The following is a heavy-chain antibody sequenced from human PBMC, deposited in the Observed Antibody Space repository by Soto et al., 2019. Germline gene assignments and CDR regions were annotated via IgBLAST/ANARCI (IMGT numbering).Heavy chain of an antibody. CDR2: IYYSGST. Sequence: SETLSLTCTVSGGSISSYYWSWIRQPPGKGLEWIGYIYYSGSTNYNPSLKSRVTISVDTSKNQFSLKLSSVTAADTAVYYCARKRWLQNAFDIWGQGTMVTVSS. CDR3: ARKRWLQNAFDI. J-gene: IGHJ3*02. CDR1: GGSISSYY. V-gene: IGHV4-59*01. D-gene: IGHD5-12*01.